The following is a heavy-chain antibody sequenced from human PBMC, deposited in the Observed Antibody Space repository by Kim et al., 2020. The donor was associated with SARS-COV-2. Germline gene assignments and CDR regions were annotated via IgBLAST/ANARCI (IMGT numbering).Heavy chain of an antibody. CDR3: SGDLATAGTGSDS. CDR2: IDETGTT. Sequence: SETLSLTCDVHGGSLSGYYWSWIRLFPGKGLEWIGEIDETGTTNYNPSLKSRVTLSVGASNNKFSLSLTSVTAADTAVYYCSGDLATAGTGSDSWGQGT. J-gene: IGHJ4*02. V-gene: IGHV4-34*01. D-gene: IGHD1-1*01. CDR1: GGSLSGYY.